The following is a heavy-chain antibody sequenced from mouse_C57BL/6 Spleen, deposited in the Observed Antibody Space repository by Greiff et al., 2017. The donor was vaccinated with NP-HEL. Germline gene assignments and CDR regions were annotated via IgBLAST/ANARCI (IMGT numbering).Heavy chain of an antibody. Sequence: EVNLVESEGGLVQPGSSMKLSCTASGFTFSDYYMAWVRQVPEKGLEWVANINYDGSSTYYLDSLKSRFIISRDNAKNILYLQMSSLKSEDTATYYCARVSGAMDYWGQGTSVTVSS. CDR2: INYDGSST. J-gene: IGHJ4*01. CDR3: ARVSGAMDY. V-gene: IGHV5-16*01. CDR1: GFTFSDYY.